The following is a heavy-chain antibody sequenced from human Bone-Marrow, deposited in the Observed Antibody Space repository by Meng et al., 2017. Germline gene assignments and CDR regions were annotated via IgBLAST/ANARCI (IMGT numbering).Heavy chain of an antibody. Sequence: GESLKISCAASGFTFSNAWMSWVRQAPGKGLEWVGRIKSKTDGGTTDYAAPVKGRFTISRGDSKNTLYLQMNSLKTEDTAVYYCTTKYSYENYFDYWGQGTLVTVSS. CDR3: TTKYSYENYFDY. D-gene: IGHD3-10*01. V-gene: IGHV3-15*01. CDR1: GFTFSNAW. CDR2: IKSKTDGGTT. J-gene: IGHJ4*02.